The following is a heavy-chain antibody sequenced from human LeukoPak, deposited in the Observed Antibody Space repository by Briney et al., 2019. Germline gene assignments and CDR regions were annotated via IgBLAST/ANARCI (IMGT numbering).Heavy chain of an antibody. CDR2: IWYDGSNK. CDR3: AGDYGEYYYGMDV. V-gene: IGHV3-33*08. D-gene: IGHD4-17*01. J-gene: IGHJ6*02. CDR1: GFTVSNNY. Sequence: GGSLRLSCAASGFTVSNNYISWVRQAPGKGLEWVAVIWYDGSNKCYADSVKGRFTISRDNSKNTLYLQMNSLRAEDTAVYYCAGDYGEYYYGMDVWGRGTTVTVSS.